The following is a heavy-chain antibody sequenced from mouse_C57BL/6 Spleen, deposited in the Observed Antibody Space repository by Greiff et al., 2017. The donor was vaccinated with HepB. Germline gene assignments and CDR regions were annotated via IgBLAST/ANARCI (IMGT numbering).Heavy chain of an antibody. Sequence: QVQLQQPGAELVKPGASVKLSCKASGYTFTSYWMHWVKQRPGQGLEWIGMIHPNSGSTNYNEKFKSKATLTVDKSSSKAYMPLSSLTSEDSAVYYCASGRIRVPFDYWGQGTTRTVSS. CDR1: GYTFTSYW. CDR3: ASGRIRVPFDY. D-gene: IGHD4-1*01. J-gene: IGHJ2*01. V-gene: IGHV1-64*01. CDR2: IHPNSGST.